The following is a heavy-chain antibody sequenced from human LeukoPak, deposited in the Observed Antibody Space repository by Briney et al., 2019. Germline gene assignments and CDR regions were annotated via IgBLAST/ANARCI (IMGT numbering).Heavy chain of an antibody. V-gene: IGHV1-24*01. D-gene: IGHD1-26*01. Sequence: ASVKVPCKVSGYTLTELSMHWVRQAPGKGLEWMGGFDPEDGETIYAQKFQGRVTMTEDTSTDTAYMELSSLRSEDTAVYYCATRYSGSYGFDYWGQGTLVTVSS. CDR2: FDPEDGET. CDR3: ATRYSGSYGFDY. CDR1: GYTLTELS. J-gene: IGHJ4*02.